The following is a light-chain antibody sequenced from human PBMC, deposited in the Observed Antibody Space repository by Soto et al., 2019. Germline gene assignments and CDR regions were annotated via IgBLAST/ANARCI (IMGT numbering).Light chain of an antibody. V-gene: IGKV1-39*01. Sequence: DFPMTQSPSSLSASVGDRVTITCRASQAIGTFLNWYQQKPGKPPNLLIYAASNLLSGVSSRFSGSGSGTDFTLTISSLQPEDFATYYCQQSYSTPQITFGPGTKVDVK. CDR2: AAS. J-gene: IGKJ3*01. CDR3: QQSYSTPQIT. CDR1: QAIGTF.